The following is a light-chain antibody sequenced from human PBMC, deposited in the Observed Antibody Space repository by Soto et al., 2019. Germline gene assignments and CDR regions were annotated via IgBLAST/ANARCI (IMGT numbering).Light chain of an antibody. V-gene: IGKV3-20*01. CDR2: GAS. CDR1: QSVTSNY. J-gene: IGKJ1*01. CDR3: QQYGGSPWT. Sequence: EIVMTQSPASLSGCPMGIATLSFMASQSVTSNYLAWYQQKPGQAPRLLIYGASSRATGIPDRFSGSGSGTDFTLTISRLEPEDFAVFYCQQYGGSPWTFGQGTKVDIK.